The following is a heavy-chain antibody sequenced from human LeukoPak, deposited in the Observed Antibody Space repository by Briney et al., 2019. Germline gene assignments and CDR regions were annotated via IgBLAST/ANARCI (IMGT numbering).Heavy chain of an antibody. CDR3: ARDSMVRGVIVYGMDV. V-gene: IGHV3-23*01. Sequence: GGSLRLSCEASGLAFRNFAMSWVRQAPGKGLEWVSGMTGSGGSSYYADSVKGRFTISGDNSKNTLYLQMNSLRAEDTAVYYCARDSMVRGVIVYGMDVWGQGTTVTVSS. CDR1: GLAFRNFA. CDR2: MTGSGGSS. J-gene: IGHJ6*02. D-gene: IGHD3-10*01.